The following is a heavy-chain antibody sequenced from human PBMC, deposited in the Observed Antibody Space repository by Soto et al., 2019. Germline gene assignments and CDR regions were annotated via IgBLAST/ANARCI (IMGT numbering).Heavy chain of an antibody. CDR3: ARGQTYFYCSACNHPFDF. D-gene: IGHD2-15*01. V-gene: IGHV5-51*01. Sequence: GESLKISCRASGYWFATYWIGWVRQKPGKGLEWIGIIYPGESYSRYSPAFQGQVTMSADKSINTAYLQWGSLKASDTAIYYCARGQTYFYCSACNHPFDFWGLRTKVTVSS. CDR2: IYPGESYS. CDR1: GYWFATYW. J-gene: IGHJ4*02.